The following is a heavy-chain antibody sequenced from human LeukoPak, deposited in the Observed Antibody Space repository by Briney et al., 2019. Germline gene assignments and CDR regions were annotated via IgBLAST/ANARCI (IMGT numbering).Heavy chain of an antibody. V-gene: IGHV3-30*18. CDR2: ISYDGSNK. CDR3: AKHYDTHAFDI. D-gene: IGHD3-22*01. J-gene: IGHJ3*02. Sequence: GRSLRLSCAASGFTFSSYGMHWVRQAPGKGLEWVAIISYDGSNKYYADSVQGRFTISRDNSKNTLYLQMNSLRAEDTAVYYFAKHYDTHAFDIWGQGTLVTVSS. CDR1: GFTFSSYG.